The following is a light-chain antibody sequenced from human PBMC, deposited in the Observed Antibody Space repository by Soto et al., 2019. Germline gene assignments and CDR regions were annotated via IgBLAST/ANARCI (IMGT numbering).Light chain of an antibody. CDR2: GTS. V-gene: IGKV3-20*01. CDR1: HTVINNY. Sequence: ETVLTQSPGSLSLSLGDRATLSCRASHTVINNYLAWYQQKPGQAPRLLIYGTSNRATGIPDRFSGSGSGTDSTLTISRLEPEDFVIYYCQQYGSSPWTFGQGTKVDIK. J-gene: IGKJ1*01. CDR3: QQYGSSPWT.